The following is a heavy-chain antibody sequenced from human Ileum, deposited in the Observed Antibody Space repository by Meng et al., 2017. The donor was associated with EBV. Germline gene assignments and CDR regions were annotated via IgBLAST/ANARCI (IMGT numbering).Heavy chain of an antibody. V-gene: IGHV4-4*02. Sequence: QVQLQESGPGLVKPSEHLSLTCAVSGGSISRSDWWSWVRQPPGKGLEWIGETSHSGSTNYSPSLKSRVTISLDKSKNQLSLKLNSVTAADTAVYYCASSDYYRSDYWGQGTLVTVSS. J-gene: IGHJ4*02. CDR1: GGSISRSDW. D-gene: IGHD3-22*01. CDR3: ASSDYYRSDY. CDR2: TSHSGST.